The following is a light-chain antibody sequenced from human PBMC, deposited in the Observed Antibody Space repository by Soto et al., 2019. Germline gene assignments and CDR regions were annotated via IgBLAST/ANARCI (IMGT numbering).Light chain of an antibody. CDR3: QQDYNLPLT. CDR2: AAS. Sequence: AIRMTQSPSSLSASTGDRVTITCRASQGISSYLAWYQQKPGKAPKLLIYAASTLQSGVPSRFSGSGSGTDFTLTISCLQSEDFAVYYCQQDYNLPLTFGGGTKVDIK. CDR1: QGISSY. J-gene: IGKJ4*01. V-gene: IGKV1-8*01.